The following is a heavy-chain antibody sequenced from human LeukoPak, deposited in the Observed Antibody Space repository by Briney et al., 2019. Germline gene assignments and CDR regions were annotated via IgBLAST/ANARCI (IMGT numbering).Heavy chain of an antibody. CDR3: ARDRDSGYDWDYFDY. CDR2: ISSSSSYI. CDR1: GFTFSSYS. D-gene: IGHD5-12*01. Sequence: SGGSLRLSWAASGFTFSSYSMNWVRQAPGKGLEWVSSISSSSSYIYYADSVKGRFTISRDNAKNSLYLQMNSLRAEDTAVYYCARDRDSGYDWDYFDYWGQGTLVTVSS. V-gene: IGHV3-21*01. J-gene: IGHJ4*02.